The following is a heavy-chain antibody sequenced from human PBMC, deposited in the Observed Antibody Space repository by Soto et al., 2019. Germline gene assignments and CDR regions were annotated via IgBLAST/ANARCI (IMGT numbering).Heavy chain of an antibody. CDR3: TTDIRGYEQFDY. J-gene: IGHJ4*02. CDR2: IKSNRDGGTT. Sequence: PGGSLRLSCAASGFTFNNAWMNWVRQAPGKGLEWVGRIKSNRDGGTTDYAAPVQGRVTISGDDSKNTLYLQMNSLKTEDTAVYYCTTDIRGYEQFDYWGQGTLVTVSS. CDR1: GFTFNNAW. D-gene: IGHD6-13*01. V-gene: IGHV3-15*07.